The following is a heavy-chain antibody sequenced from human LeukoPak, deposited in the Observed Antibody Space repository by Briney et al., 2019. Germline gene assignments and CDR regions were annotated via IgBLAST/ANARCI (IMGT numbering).Heavy chain of an antibody. CDR3: AKDSYYYGSGVSPGVFDP. CDR1: GFTFSSYA. CDR2: ISGSGGST. D-gene: IGHD3-10*01. V-gene: IGHV3-23*01. J-gene: IGHJ5*02. Sequence: GGSLRLSCAASGFTFSSYAMSWVRQAPGKGLEWVSAISGSGGSTYYADSVKGRFTISRDNSKNTLYLQMNSLRAEDTAVYYCAKDSYYYGSGVSPGVFDPWGQGTLVTVSS.